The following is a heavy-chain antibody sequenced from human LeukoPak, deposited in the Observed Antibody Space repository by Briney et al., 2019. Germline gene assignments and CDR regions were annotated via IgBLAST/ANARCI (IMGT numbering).Heavy chain of an antibody. CDR2: IYYSGST. D-gene: IGHD4-17*01. CDR1: GGSISSYY. CDR3: ARMKDGDYVGFCAFDI. Sequence: SETLSLTCTVSGGSISSYYWSWIRQPPGKGLEWIGYIYYSGSTNYNPSLKSRVTISVDTSKNQFSLKLSSVTAADTAVYYCARMKDGDYVGFCAFDIWGQGTMVTVSS. V-gene: IGHV4-59*12. J-gene: IGHJ3*02.